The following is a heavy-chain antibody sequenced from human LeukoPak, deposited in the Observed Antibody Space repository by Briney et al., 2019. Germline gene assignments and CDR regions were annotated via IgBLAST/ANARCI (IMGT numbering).Heavy chain of an antibody. CDR1: GFTFDDYT. CDR3: TKESIVAADYYMDV. J-gene: IGHJ6*03. Sequence: ARSLRLSCAASGFTFDDYTMHCVRQAPGKGLEWVSFIICDGGRTYYADSVEGRFTLSRDKRKNSMYMQMNSLRTEHTALYYCTKESIVAADYYMDVWGKGNTVTVSS. V-gene: IGHV3-43*01. D-gene: IGHD6-13*01. CDR2: IICDGGRT.